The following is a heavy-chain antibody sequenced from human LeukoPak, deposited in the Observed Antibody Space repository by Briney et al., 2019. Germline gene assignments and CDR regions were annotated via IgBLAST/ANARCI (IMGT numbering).Heavy chain of an antibody. D-gene: IGHD2-15*01. V-gene: IGHV1-18*01. CDR1: GYTFTSYG. J-gene: IGHJ4*02. CDR3: ARGGYSDY. Sequence: ASVKVSCKASGYTFTSYGISWVRQARGQGLEWVGWISGDRGPTYYAPKLQDRVTLTTDTSTSTAFLELRGLRSDDTAVYYCARGGYSDYWGQGTLVTVSS. CDR2: ISGDRGPT.